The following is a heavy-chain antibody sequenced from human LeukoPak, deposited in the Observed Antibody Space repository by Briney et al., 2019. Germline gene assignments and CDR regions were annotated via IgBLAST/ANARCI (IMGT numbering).Heavy chain of an antibody. CDR2: VSSSSSTI. V-gene: IGHV3-48*01. D-gene: IGHD6-19*01. J-gene: IGHJ4*02. CDR3: AREGSGWLYDY. CDR1: GFTFSSYS. Sequence: PGGSLRLSCAASGFTFSSYSMNWVRHAPGKGLEWFSYVSSSSSTIYYADSVKVRFTISRDNAKNSLYLQMNSLRAEDRAVYYCAREGSGWLYDYWGQGTLVTVSS.